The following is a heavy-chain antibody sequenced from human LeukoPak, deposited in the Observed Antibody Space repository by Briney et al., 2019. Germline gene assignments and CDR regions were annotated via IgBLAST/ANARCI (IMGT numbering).Heavy chain of an antibody. CDR1: GYSISSGYY. CDR2: IYHSGST. J-gene: IGHJ4*02. V-gene: IGHV4-38-2*02. CDR3: AREEYYGSGSHLGYFDY. D-gene: IGHD3-10*01. Sequence: SETLSLTCTVSGYSISSGYYWGWIRQPPGKGLEWIGSIYHSGSTYYNSSLKSRVTISVDTSKNQFSLKLSSVTAADTAVYYCAREEYYGSGSHLGYFDYWGQGTLVTVSS.